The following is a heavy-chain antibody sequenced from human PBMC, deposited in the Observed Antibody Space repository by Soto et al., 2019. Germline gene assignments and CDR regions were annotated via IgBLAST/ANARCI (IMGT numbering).Heavy chain of an antibody. Sequence: EVQLVESGGGLVQRGGSLRLSCAASGFTFSHHWMGWVRQAPGKGLEWVANIKQDGSDKYYMDSARGRFTISRYNARNSVFLQMDSLRAEDTAIYYCVRATFMQSSTFDNWGQGILVAVSS. CDR2: IKQDGSDK. CDR1: GFTFSHHW. J-gene: IGHJ4*02. CDR3: VRATFMQSSTFDN. V-gene: IGHV3-7*05. D-gene: IGHD6-13*01.